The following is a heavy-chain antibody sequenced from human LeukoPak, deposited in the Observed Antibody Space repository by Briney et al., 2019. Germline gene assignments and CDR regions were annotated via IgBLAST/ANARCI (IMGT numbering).Heavy chain of an antibody. CDR2: IIPIFGTA. Sequence: GASVKVSCKASGGTFSSYAISWVRQAPGQGLEWMGGIIPIFGTANYAQKFQGRVTITADGSTSTAYMELGSLRSEDTAVYYCASPELGTLYFDYWGQGTLVTVSS. V-gene: IGHV1-69*01. CDR1: GGTFSSYA. CDR3: ASPELGTLYFDY. J-gene: IGHJ4*02. D-gene: IGHD7-27*01.